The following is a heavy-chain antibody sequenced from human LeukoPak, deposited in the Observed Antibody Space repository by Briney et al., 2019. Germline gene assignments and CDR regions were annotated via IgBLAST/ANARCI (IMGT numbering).Heavy chain of an antibody. CDR3: ARHGTVVISFFDY. Sequence: PSETLSLTCAVYGGSFSGYYWSWIRQPPGKGLEWIGEINHSGSTNYNLSLKSRVTISVDTSKNQFSLKLSSVTAADTAVYYCARHGTVVISFFDYWGQGTLVTVSS. D-gene: IGHD4-23*01. J-gene: IGHJ4*02. V-gene: IGHV4-34*01. CDR1: GGSFSGYY. CDR2: INHSGST.